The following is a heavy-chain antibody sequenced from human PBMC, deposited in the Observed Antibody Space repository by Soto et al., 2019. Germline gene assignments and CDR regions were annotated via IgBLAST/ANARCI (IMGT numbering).Heavy chain of an antibody. J-gene: IGHJ4*02. CDR1: GYRFTNYW. CDR3: ARDYCSGTTCYEFGY. CDR2: IYPGDSDT. Sequence: PGESLKISCRGSGYRFTNYWIGWVRQMPGKGLEWMGIIYPGDSDTRYSPSFQGQVTISADKSINTAYLQWSSLKASDTAMYYCARDYCSGTTCYEFGYWVQGTQVTVSS. D-gene: IGHD2-2*01. V-gene: IGHV5-51*01.